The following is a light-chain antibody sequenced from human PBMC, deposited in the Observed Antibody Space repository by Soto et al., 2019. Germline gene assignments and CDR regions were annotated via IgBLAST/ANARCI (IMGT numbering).Light chain of an antibody. CDR1: SSDVGGSTY. Sequence: QSALTQPPSASGSPGQSVTISCTGTSSDVGGSTYVSWYQQHPGKAPKLMIYEVSKRPSGVPDRFSGYKSGNTASLTVSGLQAEDEADYYCSSYAGSSNLIFGGGTKVTVL. J-gene: IGLJ1*01. CDR3: SSYAGSSNLI. CDR2: EVS. V-gene: IGLV2-8*01.